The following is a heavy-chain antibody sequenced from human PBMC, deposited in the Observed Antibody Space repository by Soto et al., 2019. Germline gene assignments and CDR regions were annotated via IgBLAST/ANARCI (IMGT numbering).Heavy chain of an antibody. J-gene: IGHJ6*02. CDR3: ARDLQRYCSSTSCSYYGMDV. V-gene: IGHV4-4*02. CDR2: IYHTGHA. Sequence: FVPLSHTCSVYGENITNNHGWTWVKKSPGKGPEMIGEIYHTGHANYNPSLNSRVAISIDTSKNQFSLKLSSVTAADTGVYYCARDLQRYCSSTSCSYYGMDVWGQGTSVTVSS. CDR1: GENITNNHG. D-gene: IGHD2-2*01.